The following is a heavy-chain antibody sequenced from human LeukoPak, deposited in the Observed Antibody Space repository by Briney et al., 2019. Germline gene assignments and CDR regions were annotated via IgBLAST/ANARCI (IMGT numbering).Heavy chain of an antibody. D-gene: IGHD3-3*01. Sequence: GGSLRLSCAASAFSLNAYNMNWVRQAPGKGLEWVSSISYTGTYIYYADSVKGRFTISRDNSKNTLYLQMNSLRAEDTAVYYCAKDLGDFWSGYYSPLGSYWGQGTLVTVSS. CDR3: AKDLGDFWSGYYSPLGSY. V-gene: IGHV3-21*01. CDR2: ISYTGTYI. CDR1: AFSLNAYN. J-gene: IGHJ4*02.